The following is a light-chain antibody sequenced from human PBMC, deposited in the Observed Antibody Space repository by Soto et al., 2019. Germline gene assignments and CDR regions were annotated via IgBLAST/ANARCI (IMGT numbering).Light chain of an antibody. CDR3: SSYTSSSTLV. CDR2: EVS. V-gene: IGLV2-14*01. J-gene: IGLJ1*01. Sequence: QSVLAQPASVSGSPGQSITISCSGSANDYVSWYQQHPGKAPKLMIYEVSNRPSGVSNRFSGSKSGNTASLTISGLQAEDEADYYCSSYTSSSTLVFGTGTKVTVL. CDR1: ANDY.